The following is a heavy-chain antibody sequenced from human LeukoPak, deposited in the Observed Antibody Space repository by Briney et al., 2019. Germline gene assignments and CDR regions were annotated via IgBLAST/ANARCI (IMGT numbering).Heavy chain of an antibody. CDR2: IYSGGST. CDR1: GFTVSSNY. CDR3: ARHYYYDSSGYYYPFDS. Sequence: GGSLRLSCAASGFTVSSNYMSWVRQAPGKGLEWVSVIYSGGSTYYADSVKGRFTISRDNSKNTLYLQMNSLRAEDTAVYYCARHYYYDSSGYYYPFDSWGQGTLVTVSS. V-gene: IGHV3-66*04. D-gene: IGHD3-22*01. J-gene: IGHJ4*02.